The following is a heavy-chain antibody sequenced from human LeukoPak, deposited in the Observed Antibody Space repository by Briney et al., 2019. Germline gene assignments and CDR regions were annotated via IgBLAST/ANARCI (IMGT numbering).Heavy chain of an antibody. CDR3: ARAYSGSYYYY. CDR2: ISAYNGNT. CDR1: GYTFTSYG. D-gene: IGHD1-26*01. J-gene: IGHJ4*02. V-gene: IGHV1-18*01. Sequence: GASVKVSCKASGYTFTSYGISWVRQAPGQGLEWMGWISAYNGNTDYAQKFQGRVTMTIDTSTSTAYMEVRSLRSDDTAVYYCARAYSGSYYYYWGQGTLVTVSS.